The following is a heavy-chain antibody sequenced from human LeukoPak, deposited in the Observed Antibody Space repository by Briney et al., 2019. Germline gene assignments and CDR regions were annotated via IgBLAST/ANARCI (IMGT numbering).Heavy chain of an antibody. Sequence: PSQTLSLTCGVSGGSVSTIGYSWSWVRQSPGKGLEWIGYIFHTGSTNYNPSLKSRVTISVDTSKNQFSLKLSSVTAADTAVYYCARALRILTGYCGSARSDAFDIWGQGTKVTVSS. CDR1: GGSVSTIGYS. CDR3: ARALRILTGYCGSARSDAFDI. V-gene: IGHV4-61*08. J-gene: IGHJ3*02. D-gene: IGHD3-9*01. CDR2: IFHTGST.